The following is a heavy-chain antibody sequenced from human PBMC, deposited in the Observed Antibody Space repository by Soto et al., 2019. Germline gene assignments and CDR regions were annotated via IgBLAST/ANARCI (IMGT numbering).Heavy chain of an antibody. CDR2: IFTRDSET. CDR1: GHLFNNHW. D-gene: IGHD3-10*01. V-gene: IGHV5-51*01. J-gene: IGHJ5*02. Sequence: GESRKISCXGPGHLFNNHWIGWVRQTPGKGLEWMGLIFTRDSETKTSPSFQGHVSFSVDNSINTVYLQWTSLKTTDTGIYFCARGYFDSGHGYDLWGQGTLVTVSS. CDR3: ARGYFDSGHGYDL.